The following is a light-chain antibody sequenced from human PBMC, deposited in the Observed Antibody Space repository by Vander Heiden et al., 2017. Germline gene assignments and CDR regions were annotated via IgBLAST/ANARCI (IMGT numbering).Light chain of an antibody. Sequence: QSALTQPASVSGSPGQSITISCTGTSSDVGGYKYVSWYQQHPGKAPKLMIYDVSHRPAGVSNRFSGSKSGNTASLTISGRQAEDEADYYGTSYTSGNTWVFGGGTKLTVL. V-gene: IGLV2-14*03. CDR1: SSDVGGYKY. CDR3: TSYTSGNTWV. CDR2: DVS. J-gene: IGLJ3*02.